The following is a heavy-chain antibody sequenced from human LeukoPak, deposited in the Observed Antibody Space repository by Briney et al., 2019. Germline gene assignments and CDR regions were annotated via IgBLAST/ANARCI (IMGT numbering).Heavy chain of an antibody. Sequence: PSETLSLTCTVSGGSISSYYWSWSRQPPGKGLEWIGEIYHSGSTNYNPSLKSRVTISVDKSKNQFSLKLSSVTAADTAVYYCASRVVITTSAFDIWGQGTMVTVSS. CDR2: IYHSGST. V-gene: IGHV4-59*12. CDR3: ASRVVITTSAFDI. CDR1: GGSISSYY. J-gene: IGHJ3*02. D-gene: IGHD3-22*01.